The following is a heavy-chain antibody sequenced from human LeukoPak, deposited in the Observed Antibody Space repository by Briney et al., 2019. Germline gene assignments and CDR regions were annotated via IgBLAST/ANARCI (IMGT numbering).Heavy chain of an antibody. CDR1: GFTFSSYA. CDR3: AKNPRYSYGYYLSYFDY. V-gene: IGHV3-23*01. Sequence: PGGSLRLSCAAPGFTFSSYAMSWVRQAPGKGLEWVSAISGSGGSTYYADSVKGRFTISRDNSKNTLYLQMNSLRAEDTAVYYCAKNPRYSYGYYLSYFDYWGQGTLVTVSS. CDR2: ISGSGGST. D-gene: IGHD5-18*01. J-gene: IGHJ4*02.